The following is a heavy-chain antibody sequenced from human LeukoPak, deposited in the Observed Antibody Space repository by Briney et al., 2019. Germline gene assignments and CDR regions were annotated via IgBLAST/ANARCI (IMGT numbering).Heavy chain of an antibody. CDR1: GGSFSNSD. CDR3: ATWTYSSGWYWFDP. V-gene: IGHV1-69*05. D-gene: IGHD6-19*01. J-gene: IGHJ5*02. CDR2: FIPILGTR. Sequence: SVKVSCKTSGGSFSNSDIRWVRQAPGQGLEWMGGFIPILGTRTYAQKFQGRVTITTDESKTTAYMELSGLRSEDTAVYYCATWTYSSGWYWFDPWGQGTLVTVSS.